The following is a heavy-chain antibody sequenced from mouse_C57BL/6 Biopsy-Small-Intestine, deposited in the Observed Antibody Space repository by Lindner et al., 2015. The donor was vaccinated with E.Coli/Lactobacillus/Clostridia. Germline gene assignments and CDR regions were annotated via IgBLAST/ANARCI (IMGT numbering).Heavy chain of an antibody. CDR1: GFSLTSYG. J-gene: IGHJ4*01. Sequence: ESGPGLVAPSQSLSITCTVSGFSLTSYGVHWVRQPPGKGLEWLVVIWSDGSTTYNSALKPRLSISKDDSKSQVFLKMNSLQTDDTAMYYCAKRGGSTGAMDYWGQGTSVTVSS. CDR3: AKRGGSTGAMDY. V-gene: IGHV2-6*03. CDR2: IWSDGST.